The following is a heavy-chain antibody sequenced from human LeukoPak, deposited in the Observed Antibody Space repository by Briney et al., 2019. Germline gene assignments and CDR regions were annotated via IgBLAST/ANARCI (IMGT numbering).Heavy chain of an antibody. CDR1: GGTFPRSA. CDR3: ARDQGLTAPPPYGLDV. V-gene: IGHV1-69*04. J-gene: IGHJ6*02. D-gene: IGHD4/OR15-4a*01. Sequence: APVEVSCQTFGGTFPRSAFTWVGPAPGQGGGWLGRNIPVLNITSYAQKFQGRVTITADTSTSTVYMELSSLRSEETAVYYCARDQGLTAPPPYGLDVWGQGTTVTVSS. CDR2: NIPVLNIT.